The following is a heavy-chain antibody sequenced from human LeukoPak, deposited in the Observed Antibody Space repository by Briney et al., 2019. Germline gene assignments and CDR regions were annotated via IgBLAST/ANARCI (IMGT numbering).Heavy chain of an antibody. V-gene: IGHV3-30*18. CDR1: GFTFSSYG. D-gene: IGHD4-17*01. J-gene: IGHJ4*02. CDR2: ISYDGSNK. CDR3: AKDQSVTTSAFDY. Sequence: GGSLRLSCAASGFTFSSYGLHWVRQAPGKGLEGVAVISYDGSNKYYADSVKGRFTISRDNSKNTLYLQMNSLRAEDTAVYYCAKDQSVTTSAFDYWGQGTLVTVSS.